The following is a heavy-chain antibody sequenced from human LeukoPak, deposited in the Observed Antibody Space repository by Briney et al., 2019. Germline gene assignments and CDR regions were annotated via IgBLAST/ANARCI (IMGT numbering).Heavy chain of an antibody. D-gene: IGHD3-10*01. J-gene: IGHJ4*02. CDR1: GFTFSSYD. V-gene: IGHV3-30*18. CDR2: ISYDGSNK. CDR3: AKDRNSYYYGSGSLPLGY. Sequence: GGSLRLSCAASGFTFSSYDMHWVRQAPGKGLEWVTLISYDGSNKYYADSVKGRFTISRDNSENTLYLQMNSLRTEDTAVYYCAKDRNSYYYGSGSLPLGYWGQGTLVTVSS.